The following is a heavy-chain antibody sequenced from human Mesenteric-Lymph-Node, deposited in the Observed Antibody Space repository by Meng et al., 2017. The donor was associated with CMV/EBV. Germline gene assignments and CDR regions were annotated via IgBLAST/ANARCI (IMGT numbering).Heavy chain of an antibody. CDR1: GGSIRSSNW. V-gene: IGHV4-4*02. J-gene: IGHJ4*02. CDR2: IYHSGST. D-gene: IGHD5-12*01. CDR3: ARVDSGYENYLDY. Sequence: VSGGSIRSSNWWSWVRQPPGKGLEWIGEIYHSGSTNYNPSLKSRVTISVDKSKNQFSLKLSSVTAADTAVYYCARVDSGYENYLDYWGQGTLVTVSS.